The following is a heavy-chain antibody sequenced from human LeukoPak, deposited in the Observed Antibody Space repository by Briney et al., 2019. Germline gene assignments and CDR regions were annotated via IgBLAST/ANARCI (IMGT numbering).Heavy chain of an antibody. CDR3: ARSLAAAANWFDP. V-gene: IGHV6-1*01. CDR1: GDXVSNNRAA. J-gene: IGHJ5*02. D-gene: IGHD6-13*01. CDR2: TYYRSKWYT. Sequence: SQTLSLTCAISGDXVSNNRAAWNWIRQSPSRGLEWLGRTYYRSKWYTDYAVSVKSRISINPDTSKNQFSLQLNSVTPEDTAVYYCARSLAAAANWFDPWGQGTLVIVSS.